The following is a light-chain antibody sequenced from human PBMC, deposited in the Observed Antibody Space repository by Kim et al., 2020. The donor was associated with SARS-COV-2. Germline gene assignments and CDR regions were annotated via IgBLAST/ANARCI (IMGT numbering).Light chain of an antibody. J-gene: IGKJ2*01. CDR3: QQYGSS. CDR1: QSVSSSY. CDR2: GAS. Sequence: EIVLTQSPGTLSLSPGERATLSCRASQSVSSSYLAWSQQKPGQAPRLLIYGASSRATGIPDRFSGSGSGTDFTLTISRLEPEDFAVYYCQQYGSSFGQGTKLEI. V-gene: IGKV3-20*01.